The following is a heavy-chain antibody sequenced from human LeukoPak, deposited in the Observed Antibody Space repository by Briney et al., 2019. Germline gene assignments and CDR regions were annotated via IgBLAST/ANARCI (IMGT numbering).Heavy chain of an antibody. CDR1: GGSISSGDYY. J-gene: IGHJ5*02. CDR3: AIGGGDYFLDP. V-gene: IGHV4-30-4*08. Sequence: SETLSLTCTVSGGSISSGDYYWSWIRQPPGKGLEKIGHIYYSGTTYYNSSLKSRVTISVDTSNNQFSLRLSSVTAADTAVYYCAIGGGDYFLDPWGQGTLVTVSS. CDR2: IYYSGTT. D-gene: IGHD4-17*01.